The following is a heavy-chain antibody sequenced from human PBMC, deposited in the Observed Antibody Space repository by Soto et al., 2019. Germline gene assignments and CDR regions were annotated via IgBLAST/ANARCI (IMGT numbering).Heavy chain of an antibody. Sequence: GGSLRLSCAASGFSFSSYAMSWVRQAPGRGLEWVSTIIGSGSSAYFGDSVKGRFTISRDNSRNTLFMQMNSLRVEDTAVYYCAKGSVFSYVGPSYFDFWGQGNLVTVSS. V-gene: IGHV3-23*01. CDR2: IIGSGSSA. D-gene: IGHD3-16*01. J-gene: IGHJ4*02. CDR1: GFSFSSYA. CDR3: AKGSVFSYVGPSYFDF.